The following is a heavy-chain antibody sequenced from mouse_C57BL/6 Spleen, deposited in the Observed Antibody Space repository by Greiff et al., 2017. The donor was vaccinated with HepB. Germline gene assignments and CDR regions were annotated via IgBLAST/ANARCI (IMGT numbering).Heavy chain of an antibody. CDR2: IDPNSGGT. J-gene: IGHJ1*03. CDR1: GYTFTSYW. Sequence: VKLVESGAELVKPGASVKLSCKASGYTFTSYWMHWVKQRPGRGLEWIGRIDPNSGGTKYNEKFKSKATLTVDKPSSTAYMQLSSLTSEDSAVYYCARRGGSSSYWYFDVWGTGTTVTVSS. CDR3: ARRGGSSSYWYFDV. V-gene: IGHV1-72*01. D-gene: IGHD1-1*01.